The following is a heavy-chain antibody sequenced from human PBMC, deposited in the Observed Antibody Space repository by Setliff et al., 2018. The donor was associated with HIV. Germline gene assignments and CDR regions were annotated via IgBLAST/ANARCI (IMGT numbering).Heavy chain of an antibody. CDR1: GGSISGYH. CDR3: ARGSRGHGGMFGY. V-gene: IGHV4-4*09. CDR2: VYTSRGT. D-gene: IGHD6-25*01. J-gene: IGHJ4*02. Sequence: SETLSLTCTVSGGSISGYHWNWLRQTPGKGLEWIGYVYTSRGTNYNHSLRTRVIISVDTSNQFSLKLSSVTAADTAIYYCARGSRGHGGMFGYWGQGTLVTVSS.